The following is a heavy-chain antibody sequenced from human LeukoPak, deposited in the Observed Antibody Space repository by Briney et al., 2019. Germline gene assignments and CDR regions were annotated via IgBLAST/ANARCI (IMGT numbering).Heavy chain of an antibody. D-gene: IGHD6-19*01. V-gene: IGHV3-33*01. CDR3: ARLDISSSGWPADY. J-gene: IGHJ4*02. Sequence: PGGSLRLSCAASGFTFSSYGMHWVRQAPGKGLEWVAVIWYDGSNKYYADSVKGRFTISRDNSKNTLYLQMNSLRAEDTAVYYCARLDISSSGWPADYWGQGTLVTVSS. CDR1: GFTFSSYG. CDR2: IWYDGSNK.